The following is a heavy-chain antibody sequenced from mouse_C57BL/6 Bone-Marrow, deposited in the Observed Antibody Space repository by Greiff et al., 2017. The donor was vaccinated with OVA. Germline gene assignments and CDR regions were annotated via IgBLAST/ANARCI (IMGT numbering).Heavy chain of an antibody. V-gene: IGHV3-6*01. CDR3: ARVGYDGPYFDY. Sequence: VQLQQSGPGLVKPSQSLSLTCSVTGYSITSGYYWNWIRQFPGNKLEWMGYISYDGSNNYNPSLKNRISITRDTSKNQFFLKLNSVTTEDTATYYCARVGYDGPYFDYWGQGTTLTVSS. CDR1: GYSITSGYY. D-gene: IGHD2-2*01. J-gene: IGHJ2*01. CDR2: ISYDGSN.